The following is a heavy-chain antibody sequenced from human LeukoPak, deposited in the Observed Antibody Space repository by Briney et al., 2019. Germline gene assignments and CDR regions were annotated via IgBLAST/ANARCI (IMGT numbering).Heavy chain of an antibody. V-gene: IGHV3-48*01. CDR2: ISSSSSTI. Sequence: GGSLRLSCAASGFTFSSYSMNWVRQAPGKGLEWVSYISSSSSTIYYADSVKGRFTISRDNAKNSLYLQMNGLRAEDTAVYYCATDCSGGSCYPIFDYWGQGTLVTVSS. J-gene: IGHJ4*02. CDR3: ATDCSGGSCYPIFDY. D-gene: IGHD2-15*01. CDR1: GFTFSSYS.